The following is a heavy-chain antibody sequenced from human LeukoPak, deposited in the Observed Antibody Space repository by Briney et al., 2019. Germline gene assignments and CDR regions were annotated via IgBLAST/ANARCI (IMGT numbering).Heavy chain of an antibody. Sequence: PSETLSLTCTVSGGSISSGDYYWSWIRQPPGKGLEWIGYIYYSGSTNYNPSLKSRVTISVDTSKNQFSLKLSSVTAADTAVYYCARGDLAAAADYWGQGTLVTVSS. CDR2: IYYSGST. J-gene: IGHJ4*02. CDR3: ARGDLAAAADY. D-gene: IGHD6-13*01. CDR1: GGSISSGDYY. V-gene: IGHV4-30-4*08.